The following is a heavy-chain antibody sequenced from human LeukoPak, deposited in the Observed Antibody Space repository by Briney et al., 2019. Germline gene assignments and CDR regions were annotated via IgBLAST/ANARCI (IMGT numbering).Heavy chain of an antibody. CDR3: AKDDTAMVLADYYSYGMDV. Sequence: GRSLRLSYAASGFTFSSYGMHGVRQAPAKGVEGVAVVSYDGSNKYYADTVKSRFTISRDNSKNPLYLQMNSLRAEDTAVFYCAKDDTAMVLADYYSYGMDVWGQGTTVTVSS. CDR1: GFTFSSYG. J-gene: IGHJ6*02. V-gene: IGHV3-30*18. D-gene: IGHD5-18*01. CDR2: VSYDGSNK.